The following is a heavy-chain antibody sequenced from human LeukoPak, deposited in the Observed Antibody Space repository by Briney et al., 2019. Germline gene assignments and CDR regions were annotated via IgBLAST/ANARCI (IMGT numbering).Heavy chain of an antibody. D-gene: IGHD1-26*01. J-gene: IGHJ4*02. CDR1: GFTFSRYE. Sequence: GSLRLSCAASGFTFSRYEMNWIRQPPGKGLEWIGSIYYGGSSYYNPSLKSRVTISVDTSKNQFSLKLSSVTAADTAVYYCARHRSGTYYRFDYWGQGTLVTVSS. CDR2: IYYGGSS. V-gene: IGHV4-39*01. CDR3: ARHRSGTYYRFDY.